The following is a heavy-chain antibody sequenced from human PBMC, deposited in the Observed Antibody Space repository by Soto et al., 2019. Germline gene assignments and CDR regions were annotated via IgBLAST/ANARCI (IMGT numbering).Heavy chain of an antibody. CDR1: GFTFTSSA. D-gene: IGHD2-21*01. Sequence: GASVKVSCKASGFTFTSSAVQWVRQARGQRLEWIGWIVVGSGNTNYAQKFQERVTITRDMSTSTAYMELSSLRSEDTAVYYCARTVEYDSIPYYYADFWGQGTLVTVSS. J-gene: IGHJ4*01. CDR2: IVVGSGNT. V-gene: IGHV1-58*01. CDR3: ARTVEYDSIPYYYADF.